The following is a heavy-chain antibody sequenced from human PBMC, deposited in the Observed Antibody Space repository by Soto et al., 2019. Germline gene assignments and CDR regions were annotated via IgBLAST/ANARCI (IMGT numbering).Heavy chain of an antibody. CDR1: GYTFTTYD. J-gene: IGHJ5*02. D-gene: IGHD2-2*01. Sequence: QVQLMQSGAEVKKPGASVKVSCKASGYTFTTYDINWVRQAPGQGLEWMGWMNPNRTNTGYAEKFQGRVTMTRDTSISTAYMELSSLRYNDTAVYYCVRDGFLSHDHVIIAPATLGFDPWGQGTLVTVSS. V-gene: IGHV1-8*01. CDR3: VRDGFLSHDHVIIAPATLGFDP. CDR2: MNPNRTNT.